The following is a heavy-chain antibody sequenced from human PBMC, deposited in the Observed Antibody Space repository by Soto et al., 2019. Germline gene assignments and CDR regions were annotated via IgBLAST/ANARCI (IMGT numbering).Heavy chain of an antibody. CDR1: GYTFTRYG. CDR3: ARGLYNPFDY. D-gene: IGHD1-20*01. CDR2: ISADNGDT. J-gene: IGHJ4*02. V-gene: IGHV1-18*01. Sequence: ASVKVSCKASGYTFTRYGISWVRQAPGQGLEWMGWISADNGDTNYSQKFQGRVTITRDTSASTAYMELSSLRSEDTAVYYCARGLYNPFDYWGQGTLVTVSS.